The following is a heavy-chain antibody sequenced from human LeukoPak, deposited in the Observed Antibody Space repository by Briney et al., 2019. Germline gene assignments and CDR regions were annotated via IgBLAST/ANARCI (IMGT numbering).Heavy chain of an antibody. D-gene: IGHD3-22*01. Sequence: GASVKVSCKASGYTFTSYDINWVRQATGQGLEWMGWMNPNSGSTGYAQKFQGRVTITRNTSISTAYMELSSLRSEDTALYYCARDQNPDSSGYTYYYYYYMDVWGKGTTVTVSS. J-gene: IGHJ6*03. CDR2: MNPNSGST. V-gene: IGHV1-8*03. CDR1: GYTFTSYD. CDR3: ARDQNPDSSGYTYYYYYYMDV.